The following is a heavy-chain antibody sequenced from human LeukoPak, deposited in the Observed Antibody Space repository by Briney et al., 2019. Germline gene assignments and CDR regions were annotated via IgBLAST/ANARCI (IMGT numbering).Heavy chain of an antibody. V-gene: IGHV3-7*01. D-gene: IGHD6-19*01. CDR2: IKEDGSEK. Sequence: HTGGSLRLSCAASGITLSRYWMSWVRQAPGKGLEWVANIKEDGSEKYYVDSVKGRFTISRDNAKNSLYLQVNSLRAEDAAVYYCATGGAVAGTYWGRGTLVTVSS. CDR1: GITLSRYW. CDR3: ATGGAVAGTY. J-gene: IGHJ4*02.